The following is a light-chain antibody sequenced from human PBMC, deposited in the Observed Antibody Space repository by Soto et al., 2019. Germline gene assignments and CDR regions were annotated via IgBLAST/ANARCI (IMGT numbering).Light chain of an antibody. CDR3: SSYTSSGTLV. J-gene: IGLJ2*01. V-gene: IGLV2-14*03. Sequence: QSALTQPASVSGSPGQSITISCTGTSSDVGRYNYVSWYQQHAGKAPKLMIYDVSNRPSGVSNRFSGPKSGNTASLTISGLQAEDEADYYCSSYTSSGTLVFGGGTQLTVL. CDR1: SSDVGRYNY. CDR2: DVS.